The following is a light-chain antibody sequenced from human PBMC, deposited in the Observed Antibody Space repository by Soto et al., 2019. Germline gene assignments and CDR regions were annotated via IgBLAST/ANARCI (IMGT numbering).Light chain of an antibody. CDR1: QSVSSY. J-gene: IGKJ5*01. Sequence: EIVLTQSPATLSLSPGERATLSCRASQSVSSYLAWYQQKPRHAPRLLIYESSNRATGIPARFSGSGSGTDFTLTISSLEPEDFAVYYCQRRRDWPITFGQGTRLEIK. CDR3: QRRRDWPIT. CDR2: ESS. V-gene: IGKV3-11*01.